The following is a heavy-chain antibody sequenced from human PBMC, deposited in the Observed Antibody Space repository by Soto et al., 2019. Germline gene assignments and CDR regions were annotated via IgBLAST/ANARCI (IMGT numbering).Heavy chain of an antibody. J-gene: IGHJ6*03. D-gene: IGHD2-21*02. V-gene: IGHV4-31*11. CDR3: ARLSGDHYYFYMDV. Sequence: QLQLQESGPGLMRPSQTLSLTCVVSGSSITSGDYYWTWIRQFPGKGLEWIGYIYYSGSTYYNPSLQSRVSISVDTSKNQFSLNLSSVTAAVTAVYHCARLSGDHYYFYMDVWGKGTTVTVSS. CDR1: GSSITSGDYY. CDR2: IYYSGST.